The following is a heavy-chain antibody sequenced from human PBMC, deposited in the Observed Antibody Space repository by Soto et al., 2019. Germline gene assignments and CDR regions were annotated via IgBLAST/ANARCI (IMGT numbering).Heavy chain of an antibody. CDR1: GGTFSSYA. J-gene: IGHJ5*02. CDR3: ARVLARTSVAGGFDP. D-gene: IGHD6-19*01. Sequence: SVKVSCKASGGTFSSYAISWVRQAPGQGLEWMGGIIPIFGTANYAQKFQGRVTITADESTSTAYMELSSLRSEDTAVYYCARVLARTSVAGGFDPWGQGTLVTVSS. V-gene: IGHV1-69*13. CDR2: IIPIFGTA.